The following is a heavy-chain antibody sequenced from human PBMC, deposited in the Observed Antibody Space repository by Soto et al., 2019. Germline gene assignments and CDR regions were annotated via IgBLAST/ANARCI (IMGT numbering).Heavy chain of an antibody. CDR3: AKTRECTYGDFDY. Sequence: GGSLRLSCVASGFTFSNYAMSWVRQAPGKGLEWVSSISSSGSITNSADSVKGRVTISRDNSQNTLYLQMNSLRAEDTAVYYCAKTRECTYGDFDYWGQGTLVTVSS. V-gene: IGHV3-23*01. D-gene: IGHD3-10*01. CDR1: GFTFSNYA. J-gene: IGHJ4*02. CDR2: ISSSGSIT.